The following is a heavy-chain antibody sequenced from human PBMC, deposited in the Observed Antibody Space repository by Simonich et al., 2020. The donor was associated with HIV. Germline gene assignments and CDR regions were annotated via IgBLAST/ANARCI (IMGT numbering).Heavy chain of an antibody. CDR3: ARRGGTYQGNYFDY. CDR2: INHRGST. V-gene: IGHV4-34*01. J-gene: IGHJ4*02. CDR1: GGSFSGYY. Sequence: QVQLQQWGAGLLKPSETLSLTCAVYGGSFSGYYWNWIRQPPGKGLEWIGEINHRGSTNHNPSLMSRVTISVDTSKNQFSLKLSSVTAADTAVYYCARRGGTYQGNYFDYWGQGTLVTVSS. D-gene: IGHD1-26*01.